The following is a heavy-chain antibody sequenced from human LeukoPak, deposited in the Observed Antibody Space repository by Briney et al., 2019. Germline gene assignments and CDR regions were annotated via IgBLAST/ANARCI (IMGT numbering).Heavy chain of an antibody. CDR2: IYYSGST. Sequence: SETLSLTCTVSGGSISSHYWSWIRQPPGKGLEWIGYIYYSGSTNYNPSLKSRVTISVETTKNQFSLKLSSVTAADTAVYYCARGGGYSGYDFFYYYYMDVWGKGTTVTVSS. V-gene: IGHV4-59*11. J-gene: IGHJ6*03. D-gene: IGHD5-12*01. CDR1: GGSISSHY. CDR3: ARGGGYSGYDFFYYYYMDV.